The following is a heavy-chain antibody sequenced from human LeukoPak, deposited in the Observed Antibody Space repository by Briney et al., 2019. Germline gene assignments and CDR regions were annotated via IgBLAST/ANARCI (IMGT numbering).Heavy chain of an antibody. J-gene: IGHJ4*02. V-gene: IGHV1-18*04. D-gene: IGHD3-10*01. CDR2: ISVYNGDT. CDR1: GYTFVSYG. CDR3: VRGGGFNSGFEY. Sequence: ASVKVSCKASGYTFVSYGITWVRQAPGQGLEWMGWISVYNGDTKYAQNLQGRVTLTTDTSTSAAYMELRSLRSDDTAVYYCVRGGGFNSGFEYWGQGTLVIVSS.